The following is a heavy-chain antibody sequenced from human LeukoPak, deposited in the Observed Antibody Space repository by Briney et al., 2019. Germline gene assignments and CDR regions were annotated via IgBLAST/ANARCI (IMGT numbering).Heavy chain of an antibody. CDR3: ARDLLSWGWVRGVMVEQRGFDY. V-gene: IGHV3-30-3*01. CDR1: GFTFSSYA. D-gene: IGHD3-10*01. CDR2: ISYDGSNK. Sequence: PGGPLRLSCAASGFTFSSYAMHWVRQAPGKGLEWVAVISYDGSNKYYADSVKGRFTISRDNSKNTLYLQMNSLRAEDTAVYYCARDLLSWGWVRGVMVEQRGFDYWGQGTLVTVSS. J-gene: IGHJ4*02.